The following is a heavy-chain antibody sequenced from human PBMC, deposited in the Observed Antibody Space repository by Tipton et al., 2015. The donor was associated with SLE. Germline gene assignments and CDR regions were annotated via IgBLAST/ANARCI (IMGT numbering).Heavy chain of an antibody. CDR2: IYTGGNT. V-gene: IGHV4-4*07. J-gene: IGHJ4*02. D-gene: IGHD2-2*01. Sequence: TLYLTCTVSGGSIYPYYWGWVRQSAGKGLEWIGRIYTGGNTKYNPSLESRVSLSVDTSRGQFFLEVRSVTAADTAVYYCVVCSPSSCSYFDYWGQGRLVTVSS. CDR1: GGSIYPYY. CDR3: VVCSPSSCSYFDY.